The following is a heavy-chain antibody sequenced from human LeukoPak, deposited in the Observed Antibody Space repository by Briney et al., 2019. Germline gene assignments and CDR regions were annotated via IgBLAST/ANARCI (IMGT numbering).Heavy chain of an antibody. CDR1: GITFRSYG. CDR2: ISYDGSNK. Sequence: PGGSLRLSCAASGITFRSYGMHWVRQAPGKGLEWVAVISYDGSNKYYADSVKGRFTISRDSSKNTLYLQMNSLRAEDTAVYYCAKLYEGYYDSSGYPPNGAFDIWGQGTMVTVSS. CDR3: AKLYEGYYDSSGYPPNGAFDI. V-gene: IGHV3-30*18. D-gene: IGHD3-22*01. J-gene: IGHJ3*02.